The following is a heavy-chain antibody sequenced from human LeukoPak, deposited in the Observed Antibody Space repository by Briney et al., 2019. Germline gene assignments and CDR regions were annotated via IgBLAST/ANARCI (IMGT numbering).Heavy chain of an antibody. V-gene: IGHV4-59*12. CDR1: GGSISGYH. Sequence: PSETLSLTCTVTGGSISGYHWNWIRQSPGKGLEWISNIFHTGNTDYNPSLNSRVTISVDTSKNQFSLKLSSVTAADTAVYYCAREPLYCSSTSCSASSNWFDPWGQGTLVTVSS. CDR3: AREPLYCSSTSCSASSNWFDP. D-gene: IGHD2-2*01. J-gene: IGHJ5*02. CDR2: IFHTGNT.